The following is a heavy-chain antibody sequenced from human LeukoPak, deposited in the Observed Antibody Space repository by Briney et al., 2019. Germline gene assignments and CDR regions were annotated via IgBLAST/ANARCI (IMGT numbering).Heavy chain of an antibody. J-gene: IGHJ4*02. CDR3: AKTTATTLDY. CDR2: ISWNSGSI. D-gene: IGHD1-1*01. CDR1: GFTFDDYA. V-gene: IGHV3-9*03. Sequence: GGSLRLSCAASGFTFDDYAMHWVRQAPGKGLEWVSGISWNSGSIGYADSVKGRFTISRDNAKNSLYLQMNSLRAEDMALYYCAKTTATTLDYWGQGTLVTVSS.